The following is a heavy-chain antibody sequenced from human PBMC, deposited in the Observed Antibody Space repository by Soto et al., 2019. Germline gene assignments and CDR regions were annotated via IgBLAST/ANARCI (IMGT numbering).Heavy chain of an antibody. Sequence: QVQLLESGPGLVRPSETLSLTCTVSSDSISSYYWIWIRQSPGKGLEWIGYTDYSGNTNYNPSLKSRVTISGDTSKNQFSLRLSSVTAADTAVYYCVRAVGDPLYYLDYWGQGTLVTVSS. CDR1: SDSISSYY. J-gene: IGHJ4*02. CDR3: VRAVGDPLYYLDY. V-gene: IGHV4-59*08. CDR2: TDYSGNT. D-gene: IGHD6-19*01.